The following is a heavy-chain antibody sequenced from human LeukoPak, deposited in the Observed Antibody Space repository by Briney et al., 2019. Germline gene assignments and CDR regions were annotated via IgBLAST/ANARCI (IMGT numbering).Heavy chain of an antibody. CDR3: ARSSNLHYFDY. CDR1: GDSVSNNSAI. Sequence: SQTLSLTCAISGDSVSNNSAIWIWIRQSPSRGLQWLGRTYYRSKWYNDYAVSVKSRITLNVDTSKNQFSLLLNSVTPEDTAVYYCARSSNLHYFDYWGQGTQVTVSS. V-gene: IGHV6-1*01. CDR2: TYYRSKWYN. J-gene: IGHJ4*02.